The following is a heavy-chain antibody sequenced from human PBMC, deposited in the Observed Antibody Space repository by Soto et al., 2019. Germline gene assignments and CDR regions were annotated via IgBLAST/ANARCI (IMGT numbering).Heavy chain of an antibody. CDR2: LNPNTGGT. Sequence: ASVKVSCTASGYTFTGYYMHWVRQAPGQGLEWMGWLNPNTGGTNYAQKFQGRVTMTRDTSISTAYMELRRLRSDDTAVYYCARRPYRAAFDIGGQGTMVTVSS. CDR1: GYTFTGYY. J-gene: IGHJ3*02. D-gene: IGHD2-2*01. V-gene: IGHV1-2*02. CDR3: ARRPYRAAFDI.